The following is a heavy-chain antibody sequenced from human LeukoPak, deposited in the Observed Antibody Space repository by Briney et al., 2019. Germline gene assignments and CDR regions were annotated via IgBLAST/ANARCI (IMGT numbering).Heavy chain of an antibody. Sequence: GGSLRLSCVASGFTFSNYDMNWVRQAPGKGLEWVSFISSSSSYIYYADSVKGRFTISRDNAKKSLYLQMNSLRAEDTAVYYCARGIAAANGAFDIWGQGTMVTVSS. CDR1: GFTFSNYD. CDR2: ISSSSSYI. J-gene: IGHJ3*02. CDR3: ARGIAAANGAFDI. D-gene: IGHD6-13*01. V-gene: IGHV3-21*01.